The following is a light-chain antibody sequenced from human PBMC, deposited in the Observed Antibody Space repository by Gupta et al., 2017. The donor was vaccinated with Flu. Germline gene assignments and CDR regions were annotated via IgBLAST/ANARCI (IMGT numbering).Light chain of an antibody. CDR1: QSIKRY. V-gene: IGKV1-39*01. J-gene: IGKJ2*01. Sequence: STLSASVCDTVTITCRASQSIKRYLNWYQQKPAKGPTVLLYAAASMQSGGPPRFSGSGCGRDVTITISSRQQEDYAYYYCQQSSSNPMYTFGQGTKLEIK. CDR2: AAA. CDR3: QQSSSNPMYT.